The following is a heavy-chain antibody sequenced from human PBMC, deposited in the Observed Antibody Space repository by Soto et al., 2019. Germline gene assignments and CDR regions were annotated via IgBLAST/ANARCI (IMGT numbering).Heavy chain of an antibody. V-gene: IGHV4-31*03. J-gene: IGHJ5*02. Sequence: QVQLQESGPGLVKPSQTLSLTCTVSGGSISSGGYYWSWIRQHPGKGLEWIGYIYYSGGTYYNPSLKSRVTISVDTSKNQFSLKLSSVTAADTAVYYCARGGDSDYGDYRFDPWGQGTLVTVSS. CDR2: IYYSGGT. D-gene: IGHD4-17*01. CDR3: ARGGDSDYGDYRFDP. CDR1: GGSISSGGYY.